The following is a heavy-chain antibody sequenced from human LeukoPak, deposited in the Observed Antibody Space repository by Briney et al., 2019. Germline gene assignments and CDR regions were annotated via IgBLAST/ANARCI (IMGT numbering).Heavy chain of an antibody. CDR1: GFTFSSYG. J-gene: IGHJ4*02. D-gene: IGHD3-22*01. CDR2: ISYDGSNK. Sequence: GGSLRLSCAASGFTFSSYGMHWVRQAPGKGLEWVAAISYDGSNKYYADSVKGRFTISRDNSKNTLYLQMNSLRAEDTAVYYCARDAPDSSGYGPIGYFDYWGQGTLVTVSS. CDR3: ARDAPDSSGYGPIGYFDY. V-gene: IGHV3-30*19.